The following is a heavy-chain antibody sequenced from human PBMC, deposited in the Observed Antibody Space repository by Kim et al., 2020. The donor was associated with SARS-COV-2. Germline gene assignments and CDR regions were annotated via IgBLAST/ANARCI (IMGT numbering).Heavy chain of an antibody. Sequence: GGSLRLSCAASGFTFSRYWMSWVRQAPGKGLEWVANIKLDGSEEYYVDSVKGRFTISRDNAKNSVYLQMNSLRAEDTAVYYCARDGWFGDLLMTFDYWGQGALVTVSS. CDR2: IKLDGSEE. V-gene: IGHV3-7*01. CDR1: GFTFSRYW. CDR3: ARDGWFGDLLMTFDY. J-gene: IGHJ4*02. D-gene: IGHD3-10*01.